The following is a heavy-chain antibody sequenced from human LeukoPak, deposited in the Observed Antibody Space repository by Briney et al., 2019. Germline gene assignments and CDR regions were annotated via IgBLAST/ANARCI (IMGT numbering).Heavy chain of an antibody. Sequence: ASVKVSCKASGYTFTSYGISWVRQAPGQGLAWMGWISAYNGNTNYAQKLQGRVTMTTDTSTSTAYMELRSLRSDDTAVYYCARGSSSWWSFRMSHIDYWGQGTLVTVSS. J-gene: IGHJ4*02. V-gene: IGHV1-18*01. CDR2: ISAYNGNT. CDR3: ARGSSSWWSFRMSHIDY. D-gene: IGHD6-13*01. CDR1: GYTFTSYG.